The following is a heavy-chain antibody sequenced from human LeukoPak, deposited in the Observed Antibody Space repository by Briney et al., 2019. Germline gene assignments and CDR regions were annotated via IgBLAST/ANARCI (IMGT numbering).Heavy chain of an antibody. D-gene: IGHD6-19*01. CDR2: IYYSGST. Sequence: SETLSLTCTVSGGSISSYYWSWIRQPPGKGLEWIGYIYYSGSTNYNPSLKSRVTISVDTSKNQFSLKLSSVTAADTAVYYCARAGLAVAGTGFDYWGQGTLVTASS. CDR3: ARAGLAVAGTGFDY. CDR1: GGSISSYY. V-gene: IGHV4-59*01. J-gene: IGHJ4*02.